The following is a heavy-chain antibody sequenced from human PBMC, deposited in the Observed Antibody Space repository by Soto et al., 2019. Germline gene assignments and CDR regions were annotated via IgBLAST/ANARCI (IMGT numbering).Heavy chain of an antibody. D-gene: IGHD3-10*01. Sequence: ASVKVSCKASGYTFSGYAMHWVRQAPGQRLEWMGWINAGNGNTKYSQKFQGRVTITRDTSASTAYMELSSLRSEDTAVYYCARGVHSYYYHYMDVWAKGTTVTVSS. CDR3: ARGVHSYYYHYMDV. J-gene: IGHJ6*03. V-gene: IGHV1-3*01. CDR1: GYTFSGYA. CDR2: INAGNGNT.